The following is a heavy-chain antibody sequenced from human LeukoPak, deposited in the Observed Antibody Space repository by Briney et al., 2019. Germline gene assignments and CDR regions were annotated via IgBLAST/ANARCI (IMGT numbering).Heavy chain of an antibody. CDR2: IDPGTGS. Sequence: GGSPRLSCAASGFTFSTYSMNWVRLAPGKGLEWVSCIDPGTGSIADPVQGRFTTSRDNAHNSLYLQMNSLRVEDTAVYYCARDYRDAYGYRYFDLWGRGTLVTVSS. CDR3: ARDYRDAYGYRYFDL. CDR1: GFTFSTYS. V-gene: IGHV3-21*01. D-gene: IGHD3-10*01. J-gene: IGHJ2*01.